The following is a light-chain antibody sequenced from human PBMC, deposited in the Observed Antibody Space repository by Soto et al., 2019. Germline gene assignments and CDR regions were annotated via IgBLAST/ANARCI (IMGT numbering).Light chain of an antibody. V-gene: IGKV3-11*01. Sequence: EMVLTQSPATLSLSPGERATLSCRASQSVSSYLDWYQQKPDQAPRLLIFDASNRASGYPAKFSRSGSGTDFPLPISSLEPEDFAVYYCQQRNNWPRTFGQGTKVEIK. J-gene: IGKJ1*01. CDR2: DAS. CDR3: QQRNNWPRT. CDR1: QSVSSY.